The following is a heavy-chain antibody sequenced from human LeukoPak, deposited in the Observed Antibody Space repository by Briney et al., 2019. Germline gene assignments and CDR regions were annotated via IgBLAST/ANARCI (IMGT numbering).Heavy chain of an antibody. V-gene: IGHV4-39*01. D-gene: IGHD3/OR15-3a*01. CDR3: ARQTGSGLFTLP. Sequence: SETLSLTCTVSGVSISSSNSYWGWIRQPPGKILEWIGSIYYTGNTYYNASLKSRVTISIDTSKNQISLRLTSVTATGTAMYYCARQTGSGLFTLPGGQGTLVTVSS. J-gene: IGHJ4*02. CDR1: GVSISSSNSY. CDR2: IYYTGNT.